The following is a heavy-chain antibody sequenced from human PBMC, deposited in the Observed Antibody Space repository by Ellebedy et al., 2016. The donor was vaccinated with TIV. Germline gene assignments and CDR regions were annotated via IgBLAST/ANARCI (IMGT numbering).Heavy chain of an antibody. CDR1: AFPSSRYT. CDR2: ISSSGSYL. D-gene: IGHD3-10*01. Sequence: GESLKIPCAASAFPSSRYTIPCVLHTPAKRLERVPSISSSGSYLYYADSVTGRFTISRYNAKRSLFLQMNSLGVDDPAVYHCVTWGQGYGRWGQGSLVTISS. V-gene: IGHV3-21*04. J-gene: IGHJ4*02. CDR3: VTWGQGYGR.